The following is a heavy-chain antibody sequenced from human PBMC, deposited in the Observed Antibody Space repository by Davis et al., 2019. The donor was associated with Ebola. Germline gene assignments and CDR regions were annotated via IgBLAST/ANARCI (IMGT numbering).Heavy chain of an antibody. CDR1: GFTFSSYG. D-gene: IGHD1-26*01. CDR2: IWYDGSNK. J-gene: IGHJ4*02. Sequence: GGSLRLSCAASGFTFSSYGMHWVRQAPGKGLEWVAVIWYDGSNKYYADSVKGRFTISRDNSKNTLYLQMNSLRAEDTAVYYCARDLMRSGSYYGSGYWGQGTLVTVSS. V-gene: IGHV3-33*01. CDR3: ARDLMRSGSYYGSGY.